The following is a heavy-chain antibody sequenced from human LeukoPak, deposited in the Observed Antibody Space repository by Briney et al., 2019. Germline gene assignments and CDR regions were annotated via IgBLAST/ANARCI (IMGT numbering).Heavy chain of an antibody. CDR3: AKAPLGFRVQLWSFFDY. Sequence: GGSLRLSCAASGFTFSSYAMSWVRQAPGKGLEWVSAISGSGGSTYYADSVKGRFTISRDNSKNTLYLQMNSLRAEDTAVYYCAKAPLGFRVQLWSFFDYWGQGTLVTVSS. V-gene: IGHV3-23*01. CDR2: ISGSGGST. CDR1: GFTFSSYA. D-gene: IGHD5-18*01. J-gene: IGHJ4*02.